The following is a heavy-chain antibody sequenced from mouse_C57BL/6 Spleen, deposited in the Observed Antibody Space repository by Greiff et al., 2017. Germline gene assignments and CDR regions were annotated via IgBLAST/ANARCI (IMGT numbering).Heavy chain of an antibody. CDR3: ARRFDYGSRDYFDY. CDR1: GYTFTSYG. V-gene: IGHV1-81*01. J-gene: IGHJ2*01. Sequence: QVQLQQSGAELARPGASVTLSCKASGYTFTSYGISWVKQRTGQGLEWIGEIYPRSGNTYYNEKFKGKATLTADKSSSTAYMELRSLTSEDSAVYFCARRFDYGSRDYFDYWGQGTTLTVSS. CDR2: IYPRSGNT. D-gene: IGHD1-1*01.